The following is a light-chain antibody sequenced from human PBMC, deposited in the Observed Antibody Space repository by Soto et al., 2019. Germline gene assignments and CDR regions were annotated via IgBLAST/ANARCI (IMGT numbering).Light chain of an antibody. CDR1: RSGVGDYNY. V-gene: IGLV2-14*01. CDR3: SSYTSSSTLFYV. Sequence: QSVLTQPASVSGSPGQSITISCTGTRSGVGDYNYVSWYQQHPGKAPKLMIYDVSDRPSGVSNRFSGSKSGNTASLTISGLQAEDGADYYCSSYTSSSTLFYVFGTGTKVTVL. CDR2: DVS. J-gene: IGLJ1*01.